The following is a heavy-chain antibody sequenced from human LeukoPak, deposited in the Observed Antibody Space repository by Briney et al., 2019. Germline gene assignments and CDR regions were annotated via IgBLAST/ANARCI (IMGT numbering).Heavy chain of an antibody. D-gene: IGHD6-13*01. J-gene: IGHJ3*02. CDR3: ARAYSSSWYYDAFDI. CDR2: INHSGST. V-gene: IGHV4-34*01. Sequence: SWIRQPPGKGLEWIGEINHSGSTNYNPSLKSRVTISVDTSKNQFSLKLSSVTAADTAVYYCARAYSSSWYYDAFDIWGQGTMVTVSS.